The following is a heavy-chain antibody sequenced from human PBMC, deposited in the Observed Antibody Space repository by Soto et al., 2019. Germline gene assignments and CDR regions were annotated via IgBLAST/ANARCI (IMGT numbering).Heavy chain of an antibody. Sequence: PSETLSLTCAVYGGSFSGYYWSWIRQPPGKGLEWIGEINHSVSTNYNPSLKSRVTISVNTSKNQFSLKLSSVTAADTAVYYCARGLRLLEWLPLINWFDHWGQGTLVTVSP. CDR2: INHSVST. V-gene: IGHV4-34*01. J-gene: IGHJ5*02. CDR3: ARGLRLLEWLPLINWFDH. D-gene: IGHD3-3*01. CDR1: GGSFSGYY.